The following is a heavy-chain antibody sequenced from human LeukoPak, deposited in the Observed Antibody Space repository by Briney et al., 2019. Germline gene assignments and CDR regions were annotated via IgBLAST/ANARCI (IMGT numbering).Heavy chain of an antibody. V-gene: IGHV4-39*01. CDR3: ARQRRALRYFGWLSYNWFDP. Sequence: SETLSLTCTVSGGSISSSSYYWGWIRQPPGKGLEWIGSIYYSGSTYYNPSLKSRVTISVDTSKNQFSLKLSSVTAADTAVYYCARQRRALRYFGWLSYNWFDPWGQGTLVTVSS. CDR2: IYYSGST. J-gene: IGHJ5*02. D-gene: IGHD3-9*01. CDR1: GGSISSSSYY.